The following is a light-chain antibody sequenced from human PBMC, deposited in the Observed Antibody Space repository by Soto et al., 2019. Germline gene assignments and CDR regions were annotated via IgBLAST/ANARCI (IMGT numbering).Light chain of an antibody. CDR3: QQYGSSPRT. CDR1: QSVSSSY. J-gene: IGKJ1*01. CDR2: GAS. V-gene: IGKV3-20*01. Sequence: EIVLTQSPGTLYLSPGERATLSCRASQSVSSSYLAWYQQKPGQAPRLLIYGASSRATGIPDRFSGSGSGTDFTLTLSRLEPEDLAVYYCQQYGSSPRTFGQGTKVEIK.